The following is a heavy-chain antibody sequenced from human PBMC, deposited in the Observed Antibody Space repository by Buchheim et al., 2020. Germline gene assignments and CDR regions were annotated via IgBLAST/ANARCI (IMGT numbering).Heavy chain of an antibody. CDR3: AREGCSDGSCYLNY. Sequence: EVKLVESGGALFQPGGSLRLSCAASGFTFSSYWMNWVRQAPGKGLVWVSRINSDGSGATYADSVKGRFTISRDNAKSTLYLQMNSLRADDTAVYYCAREGCSDGSCYLNYWGQGTL. V-gene: IGHV3-74*01. CDR2: INSDGSGA. D-gene: IGHD2-15*01. CDR1: GFTFSSYW. J-gene: IGHJ4*02.